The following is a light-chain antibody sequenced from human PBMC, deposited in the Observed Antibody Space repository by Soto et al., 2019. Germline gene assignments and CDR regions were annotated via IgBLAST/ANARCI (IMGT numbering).Light chain of an antibody. CDR1: QSISVW. CDR3: QQYNSYSPT. CDR2: KAS. V-gene: IGKV1-5*03. J-gene: IGKJ1*01. Sequence: DIQMTQSPSTLSASVGSRFTITCRASQSISVWLALYQQKAGKAPNLLIYKASRLESGVPSRFRGSGSETEFTITISGMQTGDSETYYCQQYNSYSPTFGQGTKVDIK.